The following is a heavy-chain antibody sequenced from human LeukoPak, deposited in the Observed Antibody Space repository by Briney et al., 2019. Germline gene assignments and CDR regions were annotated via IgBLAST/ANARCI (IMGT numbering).Heavy chain of an antibody. CDR2: IYPGDSDT. CDR3: ARRDSSSGLDY. Sequence: GESLKISCKGSGYSFSTYWIGWVRQMPGKGLEWMGIIYPGDSDTRYSPSFQGQVTISADKSISTAYLQWSSLRASDTAMYYCARRDSSSGLDYWGQGTLVTVSS. CDR1: GYSFSTYW. V-gene: IGHV5-51*01. J-gene: IGHJ4*02. D-gene: IGHD6-13*01.